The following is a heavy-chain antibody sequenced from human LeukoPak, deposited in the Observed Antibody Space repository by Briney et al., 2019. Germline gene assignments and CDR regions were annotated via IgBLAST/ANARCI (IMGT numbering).Heavy chain of an antibody. J-gene: IGHJ4*02. V-gene: IGHV3-23*01. Sequence: GGSLRLTCAVSGITLSNYGMSWVRQAPGKGLEWVAGISDSGGRTNYADSVKGRFTISRDNPKNTLYLQMNSLRAEDTAVYFCAKRGVVIRVILVGFHKEAYYFDSWGQGALVTVSS. CDR1: GITLSNYG. CDR3: AKRGVVIRVILVGFHKEAYYFDS. CDR2: ISDSGGRT. D-gene: IGHD3-22*01.